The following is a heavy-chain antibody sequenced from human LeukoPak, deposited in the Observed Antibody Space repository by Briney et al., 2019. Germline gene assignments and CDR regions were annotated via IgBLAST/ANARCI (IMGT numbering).Heavy chain of an antibody. CDR1: RFTFAGYA. CDR2: ISNSGDST. J-gene: IGHJ4*02. Sequence: PGGSLRLSCAASRFTFAGYAMSWVRQSPGKGLEWVSAISNSGDSTYYADSVKGRFTISRDNAKNSLYLQMNSLRAEDTAVYYCARETRGRGYSYGYSVWGQGTLVTVSS. V-gene: IGHV3-23*01. D-gene: IGHD5-18*01. CDR3: ARETRGRGYSYGYSV.